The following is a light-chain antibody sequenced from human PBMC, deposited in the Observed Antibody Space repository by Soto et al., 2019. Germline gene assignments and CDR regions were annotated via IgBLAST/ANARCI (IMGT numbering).Light chain of an antibody. Sequence: EIVLTQSPGTLSLSPGERATLSCRASQSVSSSYLAWYQQKPGQAPRLLIYGASSRATGIPDRFSGSGSGTDFTLTISRLEPEDFAVYYCHQYGTSLLGTFGPRTKVDIK. J-gene: IGKJ3*01. CDR2: GAS. CDR3: HQYGTSLLGT. V-gene: IGKV3-20*01. CDR1: QSVSSSY.